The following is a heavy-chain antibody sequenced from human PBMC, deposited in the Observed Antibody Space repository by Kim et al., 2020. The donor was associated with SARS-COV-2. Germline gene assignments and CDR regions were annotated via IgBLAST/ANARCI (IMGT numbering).Heavy chain of an antibody. CDR3: AKGGGSDYPYYFDY. D-gene: IGHD2-21*01. CDR1: GFTFSNYA. V-gene: IGHV3-23*01. CDR2: ISGGGSGT. J-gene: IGHJ4*02. Sequence: GGSLRLSCAASGFTFSNYAMTWVHQAPGKGLEWVSSISGGGSGTQYADSVKGRSTISRDHSRNTLHLQMNSLRAEDTAVYYCAKGGGSDYPYYFDYWGQGALVTVSS.